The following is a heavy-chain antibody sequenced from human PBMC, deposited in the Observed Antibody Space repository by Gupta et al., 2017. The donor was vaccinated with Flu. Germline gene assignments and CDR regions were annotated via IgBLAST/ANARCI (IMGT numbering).Heavy chain of an antibody. CDR2: ISYDGVNK. CDR1: PSIFTNYG. V-gene: IGHV3-30*18. CDR3: AKDRLRRSSGYGMDV. J-gene: IGHJ6*02. Sequence: QVQVVESGGGLVQSGGSLRRSCAVSPSIFTNYGFHWVRQAPGKGLEWVSVISYDGVNKNYVDSVKGRFTVFRDSSKNIVYMQMNNLKTEDTAVYYCAKDRLRRSSGYGMDVWGQGTTVAVSS. D-gene: IGHD3-22*01.